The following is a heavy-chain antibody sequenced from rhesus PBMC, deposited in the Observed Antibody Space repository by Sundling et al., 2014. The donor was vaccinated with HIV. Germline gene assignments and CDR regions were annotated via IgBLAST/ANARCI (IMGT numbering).Heavy chain of an antibody. Sequence: QVQLVQSGAEVKKPGSSVKVSCKASGYTFTDYYMHWVRQAPRQGLEWMGWINPYNGNTKYAQKFQGRVTMTRDTSTSTAYMELSSLRSEDTAVYYCARDKRHYDSGYPYFDYWGQGVLVTVSS. CDR1: GYTFTDYY. CDR2: INPYNGNT. CDR3: ARDKRHYDSGYPYFDY. V-gene: IGHV1S2*01. D-gene: IGHD3-28*01. J-gene: IGHJ4*01.